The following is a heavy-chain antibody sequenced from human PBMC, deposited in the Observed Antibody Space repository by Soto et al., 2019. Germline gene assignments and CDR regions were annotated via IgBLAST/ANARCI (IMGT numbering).Heavy chain of an antibody. J-gene: IGHJ4*02. CDR1: GFTFISYS. CDR2: ISSSSSYI. Sequence: VGSLRLSCAASGFTFISYSMNCLLQAPGKGLEWVSIISSSSSYIYYADSVKGRFTISRDNAKNSLYLQMNSLRDEDTAVYYCARCVSRSSYGATDYWGLGTLVTVSS. CDR3: ARCVSRSSYGATDY. D-gene: IGHD5-18*01. V-gene: IGHV3-21*01.